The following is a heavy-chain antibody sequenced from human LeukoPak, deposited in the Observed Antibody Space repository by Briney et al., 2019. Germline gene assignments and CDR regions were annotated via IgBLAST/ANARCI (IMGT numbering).Heavy chain of an antibody. Sequence: GRSLRLSCAASGFTFSSYAMHWVRQAPGKGLEWVAVISYDGSNKYYADSVKGRFTISRDNSKNTLYPQMNSLRAEDTAVYYCARGPLHGMDVWGQGTTVTVSS. CDR3: ARGPLHGMDV. CDR1: GFTFSSYA. CDR2: ISYDGSNK. V-gene: IGHV3-30-3*01. J-gene: IGHJ6*02.